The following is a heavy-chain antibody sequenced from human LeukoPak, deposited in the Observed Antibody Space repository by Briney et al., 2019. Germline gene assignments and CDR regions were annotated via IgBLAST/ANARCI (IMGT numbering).Heavy chain of an antibody. J-gene: IGHJ6*03. CDR3: ARDSGDYVYYYYMDV. CDR1: GFTFSDYY. Sequence: GGSLRLSCAASGFTFSDYYMSWIRQAPGKGLEWVSYISSSGSTIYYADSVKGRFTISRDNAKNSLYLQMNSLRAEDTAVYYCARDSGDYVYYYYMDVWGKGTTVTVSS. V-gene: IGHV3-11*04. CDR2: ISSSGSTI. D-gene: IGHD2-21*02.